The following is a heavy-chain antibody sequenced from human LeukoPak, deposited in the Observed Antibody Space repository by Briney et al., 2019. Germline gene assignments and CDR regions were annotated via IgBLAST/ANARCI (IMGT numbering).Heavy chain of an antibody. CDR3: AVGYGGNPD. D-gene: IGHD4-23*01. CDR1: GGSTSSSNFY. V-gene: IGHV4-39*07. J-gene: IGHJ4*02. Sequence: SETLSLTCTVSGGSTSSSNFYWGWIRQPPGMGLEWIGGIHYSGNTYYNPSLKSRVTISVDTSKNQFSLKLSSVTAADTAVYYCAVGYGGNPDWGQGTLVTVSS. CDR2: IHYSGNT.